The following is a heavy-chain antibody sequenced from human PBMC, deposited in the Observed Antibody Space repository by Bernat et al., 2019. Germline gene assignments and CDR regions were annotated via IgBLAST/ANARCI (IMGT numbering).Heavy chain of an antibody. Sequence: VQLQQWGAGLLKPSETLSLTCAVYGGSFSGYYWSWIRQPPGKGLEWIGEINHSGSTNYNPSLKSRVTISVDTSKNQFSLKLSSVTAADTAVYYCARGDVVASDAFDIWGQGTMVTVSS. CDR2: INHSGST. J-gene: IGHJ3*02. CDR3: ARGDVVASDAFDI. CDR1: GGSFSGYY. D-gene: IGHD2-15*01. V-gene: IGHV4-34*01.